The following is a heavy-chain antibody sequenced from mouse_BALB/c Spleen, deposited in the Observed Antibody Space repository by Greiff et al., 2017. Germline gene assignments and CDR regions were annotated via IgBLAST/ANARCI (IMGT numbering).Heavy chain of an antibody. CDR3: ARDGGGNYYGYWYFDV. V-gene: IGHV5-6-3*01. CDR1: GFTFSSYG. J-gene: IGHJ1*01. D-gene: IGHD1-1*01. CDR2: INSNGGST. Sequence: EVQLVESGGGLVQPGGSLKLSCAASGFTFSSYGMSWVRQTPDKRLELVATINSNGGSTYYPDSVKGRFTISRDNAKNTLYLQMSSLKSEDTAMYYCARDGGGNYYGYWYFDVWGAGTTVTVSS.